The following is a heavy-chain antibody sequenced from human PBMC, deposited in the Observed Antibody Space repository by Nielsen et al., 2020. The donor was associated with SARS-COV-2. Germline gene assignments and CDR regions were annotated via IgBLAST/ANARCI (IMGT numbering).Heavy chain of an antibody. J-gene: IGHJ4*02. V-gene: IGHV3-53*01. Sequence: GESLKISCAASGFTVSSNYMSWVRQAPGKGLEWVSVIYSGGSTYYADSVKGRFTISRDNSKNTLYLQMNSLRAEDTAVYYCAKHWIRTHDAWGQGTLVTVSS. CDR3: AKHWIRTHDA. CDR1: GFTVSSNY. D-gene: IGHD1-1*01. CDR2: IYSGGST.